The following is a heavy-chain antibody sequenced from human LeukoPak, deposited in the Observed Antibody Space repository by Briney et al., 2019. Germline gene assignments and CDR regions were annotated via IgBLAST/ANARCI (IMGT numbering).Heavy chain of an antibody. CDR1: GFTFSSYS. V-gene: IGHV3-21*01. CDR2: ISSSSSYI. D-gene: IGHD2-21*01. J-gene: IGHJ4*02. CDR3: ARDRTAYCGGDCSFDY. Sequence: PGGSLRLSCAASGFTFSSYSMNWVRQAPGKGLEWVSSISSSSSYIYYADSVKGRFTISRDNAKNSLYLQMNSLRAEGTAVYYCARDRTAYCGGDCSFDYWGQGTLVTVSS.